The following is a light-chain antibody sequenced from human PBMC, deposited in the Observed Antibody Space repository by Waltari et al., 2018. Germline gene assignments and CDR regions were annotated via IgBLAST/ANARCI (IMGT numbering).Light chain of an antibody. Sequence: DIQMTQSPSTLSASVGDRVTITCRASQGINSWLAWYQQKPGKAPKLLIYRASTLERGVPSRFSGSGSGTEFTLTISSLQPDDFATYYCQHYNSNPYTFGQGTNLDIK. CDR3: QHYNSNPYT. CDR2: RAS. CDR1: QGINSW. V-gene: IGKV1-5*03. J-gene: IGKJ2*01.